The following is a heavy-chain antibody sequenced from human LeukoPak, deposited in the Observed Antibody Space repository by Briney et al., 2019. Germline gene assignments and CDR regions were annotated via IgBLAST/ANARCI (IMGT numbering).Heavy chain of an antibody. CDR2: MNPNSGNT. V-gene: IGHV1-8*01. CDR1: GYTFTSYD. D-gene: IGHD6-6*01. J-gene: IGHJ4*02. Sequence: GASVKVSCKASGYTFTSYDINWVRQATGQGLEWMGWMNPNSGNTGYAQKFLGRVTMTRNTSISTAYMELSSLRSEDTAVYYCARPRRGSIAARGTFDYWGQGTLVTVSS. CDR3: ARPRRGSIAARGTFDY.